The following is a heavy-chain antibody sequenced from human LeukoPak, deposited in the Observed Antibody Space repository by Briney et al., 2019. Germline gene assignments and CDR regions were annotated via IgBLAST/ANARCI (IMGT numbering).Heavy chain of an antibody. CDR2: ISAYNGNT. D-gene: IGHD3-22*01. J-gene: IGHJ3*02. CDR1: GYTFTSYG. CDR3: ARDVTHYYDSSGYPTSDAFDI. Sequence: ASVKVSCKASGYTFTSYGISWVRQAPGQGLEWMGWISAYNGNTNYAQKLQGRVTMTTDTSTSTAHMELRSLRSDDTAVYYCARDVTHYYDSSGYPTSDAFDIWGQGTMVTVSS. V-gene: IGHV1-18*01.